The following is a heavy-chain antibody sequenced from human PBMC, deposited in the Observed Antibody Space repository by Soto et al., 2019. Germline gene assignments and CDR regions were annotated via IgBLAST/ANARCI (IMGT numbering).Heavy chain of an antibody. Sequence: QVQLVESGGGLVKPGGSLRLSCAASGFTFSDYFLTWIRQAPGKELEWVAYIGSSSSDTNYADSVKGRFTISRDNAKNSLFPQMNNLRVDDTAVYYCARDYDFWSGYLSGHFDYWGQGTLVTVSS. CDR2: IGSSSSDT. CDR3: ARDYDFWSGYLSGHFDY. J-gene: IGHJ4*02. V-gene: IGHV3-11*06. D-gene: IGHD3-3*01. CDR1: GFTFSDYF.